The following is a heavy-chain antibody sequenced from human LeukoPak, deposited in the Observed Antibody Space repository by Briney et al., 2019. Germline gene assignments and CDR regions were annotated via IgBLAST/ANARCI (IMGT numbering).Heavy chain of an antibody. CDR2: ISPNNGNT. J-gene: IGHJ4*02. Sequence: ASVQVSCKASGGTFSSYAISWVRQATGQGLEWMGWISPNNGNTNYAQKFQGRVTMTTDTPTSTAYMEMRSLRSDDTAVYYCARDRDSSGWHVADYWGQGTLVTVSS. V-gene: IGHV1-18*01. D-gene: IGHD6-19*01. CDR3: ARDRDSSGWHVADY. CDR1: GGTFSSYA.